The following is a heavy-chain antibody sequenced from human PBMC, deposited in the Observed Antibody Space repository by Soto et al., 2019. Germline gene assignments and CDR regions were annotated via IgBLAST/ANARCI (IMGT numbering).Heavy chain of an antibody. CDR1: GYTFTSYY. CDR2: INPSGGST. CDR3: ASQSPPNVLWFGELLPNHMDV. J-gene: IGHJ6*02. Sequence: ASVKVSCKASGYTFTSYYMHWVRQAPGQGLEWMGIINPSGGSTSYAQKFQGRVTMTRDTSTSTVYMELSSLRSEDTAVYYCASQSPPNVLWFGELLPNHMDVWGQGTTVTAP. V-gene: IGHV1-46*03. D-gene: IGHD3-10*01.